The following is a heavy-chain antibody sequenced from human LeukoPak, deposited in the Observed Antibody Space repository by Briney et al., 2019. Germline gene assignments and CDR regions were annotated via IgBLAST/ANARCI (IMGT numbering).Heavy chain of an antibody. D-gene: IGHD3-16*01. V-gene: IGHV3-74*01. J-gene: IGHJ4*02. CDR2: INPDGSSI. CDR1: GFAFSNYW. CDR3: GRDLSWGSTDY. Sequence: PGGSLKLSCAASGFAFSNYWMYWVRQAPGRGLVWASRINPDGSSIGYADFVRGRFTISRDNAKNTLFLQMNSLTVEDTAMYYCGRDLSWGSTDYWGQGTLVTVSS.